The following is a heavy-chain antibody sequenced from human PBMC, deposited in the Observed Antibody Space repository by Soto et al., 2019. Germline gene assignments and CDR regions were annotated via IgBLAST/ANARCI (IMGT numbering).Heavy chain of an antibody. CDR2: IYHSGST. CDR1: GGSISSGGYS. D-gene: IGHD2-15*01. Sequence: PSETLSLTCAVSGGSISSGGYSWSWIRQPPGKGLEWIGYIYHSGSTYYNPSLKSRVTISVDRSKNQFSLKLSSVTAADKAVYYCARRWWGVDYWGQGTLVTVSS. CDR3: ARRWWGVDY. J-gene: IGHJ4*02. V-gene: IGHV4-30-2*01.